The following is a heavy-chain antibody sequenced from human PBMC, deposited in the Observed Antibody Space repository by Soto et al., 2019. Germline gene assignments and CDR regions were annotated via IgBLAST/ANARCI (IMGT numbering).Heavy chain of an antibody. D-gene: IGHD1-26*01. V-gene: IGHV1-2*04. CDR1: GYTFTGYY. J-gene: IGHJ5*02. Sequence: ASVKVSCKASGYTFTGYYMHWVRQAPGQGLEWMGWINPNCGGTNYAQKFQGWVTMTRDTSISTAYMELSRLRSDDTAVYYCARGEGSPGEGWFGPWGQGTLVTVSS. CDR2: INPNCGGT. CDR3: ARGEGSPGEGWFGP.